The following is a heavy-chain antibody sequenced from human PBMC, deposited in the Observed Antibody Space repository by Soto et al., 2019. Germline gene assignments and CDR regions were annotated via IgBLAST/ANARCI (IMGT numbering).Heavy chain of an antibody. J-gene: IGHJ3*02. D-gene: IGHD2-21*02. CDR2: IYHGGST. Sequence: PSETLSLTCAVSGYSISSGYYWGWLRQPPGKGLEWIGSIYHGGSTYYNPSLNSRVTISVDTSKNQFSLKLSSVTAADTAVYYCAREPCGGDCYRVRARNAFDIWGQGTMVTVSS. CDR3: AREPCGGDCYRVRARNAFDI. CDR1: GYSISSGYY. V-gene: IGHV4-38-2*02.